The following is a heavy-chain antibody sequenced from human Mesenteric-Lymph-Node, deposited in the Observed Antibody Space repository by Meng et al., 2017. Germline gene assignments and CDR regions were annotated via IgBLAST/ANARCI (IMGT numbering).Heavy chain of an antibody. CDR3: ATQESRDGHNPY. V-gene: IGHV4-31*03. Sequence: QVQLQESGPALVKPSQTLSLTCTVSGGSISSGGYYWSWIRQHPGKGLEWIGYIYYSGSTYYNPSLKSRVTISVDTSKNQFSLKLSSVTAADTAVYYCATQESRDGHNPYWGQGTLVTVSS. CDR1: GGSISSGGYY. J-gene: IGHJ4*02. D-gene: IGHD5-24*01. CDR2: IYYSGST.